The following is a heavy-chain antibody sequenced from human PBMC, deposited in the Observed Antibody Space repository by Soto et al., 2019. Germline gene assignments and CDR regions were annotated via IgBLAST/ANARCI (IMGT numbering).Heavy chain of an antibody. J-gene: IGHJ6*02. CDR1: GFIFSNCW. CDR2: INSDGIST. CDR3: VRAIGHYGMDV. Sequence: EVHLVESGGGLVQPGGSLRLSCVASGFIFSNCWMHWVRQAPGMGLVWVSHINSDGISTTYADSVKGRFTISRDNAKHTLYLQMNSLRAEDTAVYYCVRAIGHYGMDVWGRGTTVTVSS. D-gene: IGHD3-22*01. V-gene: IGHV3-74*01.